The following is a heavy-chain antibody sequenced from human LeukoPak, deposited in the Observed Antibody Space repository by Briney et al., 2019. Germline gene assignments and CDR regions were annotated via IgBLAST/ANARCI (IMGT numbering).Heavy chain of an antibody. Sequence: GGSLRLSRAASGFTFEDYAMHWVRHAPGKGLEWVSGISWNSGSIVYGDSVEGRFTISRDNAENSVYLQMNSLRAEDPGLYHCAKGGYDFWSGYSGGEFDYWRQGTLVTVSS. CDR1: GFTFEDYA. CDR2: ISWNSGSI. CDR3: AKGGYDFWSGYSGGEFDY. D-gene: IGHD3-3*01. J-gene: IGHJ4*02. V-gene: IGHV3-9*01.